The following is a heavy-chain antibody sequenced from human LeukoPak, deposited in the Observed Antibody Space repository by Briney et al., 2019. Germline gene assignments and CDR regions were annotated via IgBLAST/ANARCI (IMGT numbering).Heavy chain of an antibody. V-gene: IGHV4-39*07. CDR2: IYYSGST. CDR1: GGSISSSSYY. D-gene: IGHD2-2*01. Sequence: SETLSLTCTVSGGSISSSSYYWGWIRQPPGKGLEWIGSIYYSGSTYYNPSLKSRVTISVDTSKNQFSLKLSSVTAEDTAVYYCARTLPAAPTDFDYWGQGTLVTVSS. CDR3: ARTLPAAPTDFDY. J-gene: IGHJ4*02.